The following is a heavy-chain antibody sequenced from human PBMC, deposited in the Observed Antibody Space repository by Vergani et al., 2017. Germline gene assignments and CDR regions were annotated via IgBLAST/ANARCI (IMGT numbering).Heavy chain of an antibody. V-gene: IGHV3-66*02. J-gene: IGHJ1*01. CDR3: ARDALYSSGWYEYFQH. Sequence: EVQLVESGGGLVQPGGSLRLSCAASGFTVSSNYMSWVRQAPGRGLEWGSDIYSGGSTYYANSVKGRFIISRDNSMNTLYLQMKSLRAEDTAVYYCARDALYSSGWYEYFQHWGQGTLVTVSS. CDR1: GFTVSSNY. D-gene: IGHD6-19*01. CDR2: IYSGGST.